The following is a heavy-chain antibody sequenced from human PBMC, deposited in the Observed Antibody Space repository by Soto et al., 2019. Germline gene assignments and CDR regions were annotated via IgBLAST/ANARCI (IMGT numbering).Heavy chain of an antibody. D-gene: IGHD1-26*01. CDR2: IYYSGST. J-gene: IGHJ5*02. CDR1: GGSVSSGSYY. V-gene: IGHV4-61*01. CDR3: ARVTQRVGAPRGWFDP. Sequence: QVQLQESGPGLVKPSETLSLTCTVSGGSVSSGSYYWSWIRQPPGKGLEWIGYIYYSGSTNYNPSLRSRVTISVDTSKNQFALKLSSVTAADTAVYYCARVTQRVGAPRGWFDPWGQGTLVTVSS.